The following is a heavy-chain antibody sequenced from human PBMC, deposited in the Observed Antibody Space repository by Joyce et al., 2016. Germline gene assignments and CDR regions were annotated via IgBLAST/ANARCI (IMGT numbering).Heavy chain of an antibody. J-gene: IGHJ4*02. V-gene: IGHV3-30*18. CDR2: ISYDGIYK. Sequence: QVQLVESGGGVVQPGRSLRLSCTASGLTLSKYGVHWVRQASGKGLEWVAVISYDGIYKYYADSVKGRFTISRDNSKNTVFLEMNSLRAEDTAVYYCAKILTATYSSGWFLDYWGQGTLVTVSS. D-gene: IGHD6-25*01. CDR3: AKILTATYSSGWFLDY. CDR1: GLTLSKYG.